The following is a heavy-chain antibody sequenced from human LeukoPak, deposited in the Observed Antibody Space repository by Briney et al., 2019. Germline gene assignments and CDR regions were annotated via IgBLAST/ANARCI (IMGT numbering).Heavy chain of an antibody. CDR3: AKDRRVVIPFDY. CDR2: ISGSGGST. CDR1: EFTFSSYA. V-gene: IGHV3-23*01. Sequence: GGSLILSCAASEFTFSSYAMSWVRQAPGKGLEWVSAISGSGGSTYYADSVKGRFTISRDNSKNTLYLQMNSLRAEDTAVYYCAKDRRVVIPFDYWGQGTLVTVSS. D-gene: IGHD3-22*01. J-gene: IGHJ4*02.